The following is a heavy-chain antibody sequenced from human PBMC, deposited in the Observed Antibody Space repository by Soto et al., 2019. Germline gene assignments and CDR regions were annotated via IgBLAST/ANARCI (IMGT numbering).Heavy chain of an antibody. D-gene: IGHD6-13*01. CDR2: TYYRSKWYN. CDR3: ARGPPAAGTDFDY. V-gene: IGHV6-1*01. Sequence: SQTLSLTCAISGDSVSSNSAAWSWIRQSPSRGLEWLGGTYYRSKWYNDYAESVKSRIIINADTSKNQFSLQLKSVTAEDTAVYYCARGPPAAGTDFDYWGQGTLVTVSS. CDR1: GDSVSSNSAA. J-gene: IGHJ4*02.